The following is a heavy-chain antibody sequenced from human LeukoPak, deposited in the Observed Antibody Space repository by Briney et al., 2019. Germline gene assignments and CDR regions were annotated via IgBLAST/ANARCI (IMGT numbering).Heavy chain of an antibody. V-gene: IGHV4-59*12. CDR1: GGSISGYY. D-gene: IGHD1-14*01. CDR2: IYYSGNT. CDR3: ARRVRSADHRCDY. Sequence: KTSETLSLTCTVSGGSISGYYWSWIRQPPGKGLEWIGYIYYSGNTIYNPSLKSRVTISVDTSKNQFSLQVTSVTAADTAVYYCARRVRSADHRCDYWGQGTLVTVSS. J-gene: IGHJ4*02.